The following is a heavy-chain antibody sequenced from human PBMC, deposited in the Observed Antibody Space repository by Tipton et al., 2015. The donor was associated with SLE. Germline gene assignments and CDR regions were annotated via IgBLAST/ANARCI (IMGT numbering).Heavy chain of an antibody. CDR3: ARLGRRGGNWYFDL. CDR1: GDSISANSYH. CDR2: VYYSGST. V-gene: IGHV4-39*07. J-gene: IGHJ2*01. Sequence: GLVKPSETLSLICTVSGDSISANSYHWGWVRQPPGKGLEWIGNVYYSGSTSYNPSLKSRVTTSVDTSKNQFSLKLNSVTAADTAVYYCARLGRRGGNWYFDLWGRGTLVTVSS. D-gene: IGHD3-16*01.